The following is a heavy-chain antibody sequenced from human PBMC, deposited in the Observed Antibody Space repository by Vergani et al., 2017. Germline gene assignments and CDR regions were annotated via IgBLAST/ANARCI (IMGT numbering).Heavy chain of an antibody. Sequence: EVQLVQSGAEGKKPGESLKISCKGSGYSFTSYWIGWVRQMPGKGREWMGIIYPGVSDTRYSPSFQGQVTISADKSIRTAYLQWISLKASDTAMYYCARRSCYYDSSGAQDAFDIWGQGTMVTVSS. J-gene: IGHJ3*02. CDR2: IYPGVSDT. CDR3: ARRSCYYDSSGAQDAFDI. CDR1: GYSFTSYW. V-gene: IGHV5-51*01. D-gene: IGHD3-22*01.